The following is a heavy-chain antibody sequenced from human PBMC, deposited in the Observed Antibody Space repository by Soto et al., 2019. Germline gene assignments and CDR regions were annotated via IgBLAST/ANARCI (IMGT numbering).Heavy chain of an antibody. D-gene: IGHD3-22*01. J-gene: IGHJ4*02. V-gene: IGHV3-23*01. CDR3: ARGTYYYDSSGYYPKVFDY. CDR2: ISGSGGST. Sequence: GGSLRLSCAAPGFTFSNYAVTWVRQAPGKGLEWVSAISGSGGSTYYADSVKGRFTISRDNSKNTLYLQMNSLRAEDTAVYYCARGTYYYDSSGYYPKVFDYWGQGT. CDR1: GFTFSNYA.